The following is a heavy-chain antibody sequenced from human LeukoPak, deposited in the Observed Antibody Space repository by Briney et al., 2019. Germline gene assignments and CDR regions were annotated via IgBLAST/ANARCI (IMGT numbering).Heavy chain of an antibody. Sequence: ASVKVSCKASGYTFTSYYMHWVRQAPGQGLEWMGIINPSGGSTSYAQKFQGRVTMTRDTSTSTVYMELSSLRSEDTAVHYCARDLGWELPGNAFDIWGQGTMVTVSS. CDR2: INPSGGST. D-gene: IGHD1-26*01. CDR3: ARDLGWELPGNAFDI. CDR1: GYTFTSYY. J-gene: IGHJ3*02. V-gene: IGHV1-46*01.